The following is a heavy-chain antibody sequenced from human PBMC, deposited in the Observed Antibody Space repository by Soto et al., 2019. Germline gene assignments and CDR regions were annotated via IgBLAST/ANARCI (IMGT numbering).Heavy chain of an antibody. J-gene: IGHJ4*02. Sequence: QVQLVESGGGVVQPGRSLRLSCAASGFTFSSYGMHWVRQAPGQGLEWVAVIWYDGSNKYYADSVKGRFTISRDNSKNTLYLQMNSLRAEDTAVYYCARGRRHTAMVQDWGQGTLVTVSS. D-gene: IGHD5-18*01. CDR2: IWYDGSNK. CDR1: GFTFSSYG. CDR3: ARGRRHTAMVQD. V-gene: IGHV3-33*01.